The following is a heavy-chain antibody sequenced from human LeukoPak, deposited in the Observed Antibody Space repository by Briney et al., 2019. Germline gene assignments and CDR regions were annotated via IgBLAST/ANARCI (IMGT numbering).Heavy chain of an antibody. V-gene: IGHV3-30*18. J-gene: IGHJ4*02. CDR1: GFTFSSYG. CDR2: ISYDGSNK. CDR3: AKDLKGYCSGGSCGPFDY. Sequence: GGSLRLSCAASGFTFSSYGMHWVRQAPGKGLEWVAVISYDGSNKYYADSVKGQFTISRDNSKNTLYLQMNSLRAEDTAVYYCAKDLKGYCSGGSCGPFDYWGQGTLVTVSS. D-gene: IGHD2-15*01.